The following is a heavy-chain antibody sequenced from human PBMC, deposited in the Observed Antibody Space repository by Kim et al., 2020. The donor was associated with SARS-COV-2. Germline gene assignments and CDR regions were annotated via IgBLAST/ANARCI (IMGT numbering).Heavy chain of an antibody. D-gene: IGHD2-15*01. CDR3: ATLPGYCSGGSCYSHIPIDY. J-gene: IGHJ4*02. CDR1: GGSISSSSYY. Sequence: SETLSLTCTVSGGSISSSSYYWGWIRQPPGKGLEWIGSIYYSGSTYYNPSLKSRVTISVDTSKNQFSLKLSSVTAADTAVYYCATLPGYCSGGSCYSHIPIDYWGQGTLVTVSS. V-gene: IGHV4-39*01. CDR2: IYYSGST.